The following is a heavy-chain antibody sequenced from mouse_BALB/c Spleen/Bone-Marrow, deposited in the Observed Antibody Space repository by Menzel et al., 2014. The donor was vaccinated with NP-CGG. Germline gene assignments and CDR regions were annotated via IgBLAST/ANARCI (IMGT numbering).Heavy chain of an antibody. CDR3: ARENYGSSPAY. D-gene: IGHD1-1*01. CDR1: GYAFTSYN. Sequence: VQLKESGPELVKPEASVKVSCKASGYAFTSYNMYWVKQSHGKSLEWIGYIDPYNGGTSYNQKFKGKATLTVDKSSSTAYMHLNSLTSEDPAVYYCARENYGSSPAYWGQGTLVTVSA. J-gene: IGHJ3*01. V-gene: IGHV1S135*01. CDR2: IDPYNGGT.